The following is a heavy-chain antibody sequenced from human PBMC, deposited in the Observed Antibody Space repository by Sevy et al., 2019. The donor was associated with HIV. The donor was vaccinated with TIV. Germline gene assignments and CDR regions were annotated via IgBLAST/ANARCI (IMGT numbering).Heavy chain of an antibody. CDR3: ARGRATVTHYYYYGMDV. J-gene: IGHJ6*02. CDR1: GDSISSGDYY. Sequence: SETLSLTCTVSGDSISSGDYYWSWIRQHPGKGLEWIGYIYYTGSTYYNPSLKSRVAISVDTSKNQFSLKLSSVTAADTAVYYCARGRATVTHYYYYGMDVWGQGTTVTVSS. CDR2: IYYTGST. D-gene: IGHD4-4*01. V-gene: IGHV4-31*03.